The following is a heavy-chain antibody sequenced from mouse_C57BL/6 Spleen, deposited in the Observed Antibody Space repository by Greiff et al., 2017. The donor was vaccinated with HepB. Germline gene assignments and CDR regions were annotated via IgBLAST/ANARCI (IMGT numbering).Heavy chain of an antibody. CDR1: GYTFTNYW. CDR3: ARSTVVATGGYAMDY. D-gene: IGHD1-1*01. Sequence: QVQLQQSGAELVRPGTSVKMSCKASGYTFTNYWIGWAKQRPGHGLEWIGDIYPGGGYTNYNEKFKGKATLTADKSSSTAYMQFSSLTSEDSAIYYCARSTVVATGGYAMDYWGQGTSVTVSS. V-gene: IGHV1-63*01. CDR2: IYPGGGYT. J-gene: IGHJ4*01.